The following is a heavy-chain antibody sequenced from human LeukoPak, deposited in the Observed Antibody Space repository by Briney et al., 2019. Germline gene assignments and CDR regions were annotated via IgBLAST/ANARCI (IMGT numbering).Heavy chain of an antibody. CDR3: AREMYDSGGYRVSYFDY. CDR2: IHNSGST. Sequence: SETLSLTCTVSGGSISSNNYYWGWIRQPPGKGLEWIASIHNSGSTFYNPSLKGRVSRSIDTSKNQFSLKLSSVTAADTAVYYCAREMYDSGGYRVSYFDYWGQGILVTVSS. J-gene: IGHJ4*02. V-gene: IGHV4-39*07. CDR1: GGSISSNNYY. D-gene: IGHD3-22*01.